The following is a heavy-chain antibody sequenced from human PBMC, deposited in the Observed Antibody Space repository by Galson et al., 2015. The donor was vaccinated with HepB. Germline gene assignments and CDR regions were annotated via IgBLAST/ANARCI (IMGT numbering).Heavy chain of an antibody. CDR3: GKAFSSRWWCDF. Sequence: SLRLSCAASGSTFSNYVMSWVRQAPGKGLEWVSSISGSGGSTFYADSVKGRFTISRDNSKNTLSLQMNSLRADDTAVYYCGKAFSSRWWCDFWGQGTLVTVSS. CDR1: GSTFSNYV. J-gene: IGHJ4*02. V-gene: IGHV3-23*01. D-gene: IGHD6-13*01. CDR2: ISGSGGST.